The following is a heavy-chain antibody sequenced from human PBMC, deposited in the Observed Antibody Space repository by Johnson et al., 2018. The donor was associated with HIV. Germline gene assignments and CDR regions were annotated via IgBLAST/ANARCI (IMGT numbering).Heavy chain of an antibody. V-gene: IGHV3-30*04. Sequence: QVLLVESGGGVVQPGRSLRLSCAASGFTFSSYAMHWVRQAPGKGLEWVAVISYDGSNKYYADSVKGRFTISRDNSKNSLYLQRNSLRAEDTAVYYCARGVGGRTSDAFDIWGQGTMVTVSS. J-gene: IGHJ3*02. CDR2: ISYDGSNK. CDR3: ARGVGGRTSDAFDI. D-gene: IGHD3-16*01. CDR1: GFTFSSYA.